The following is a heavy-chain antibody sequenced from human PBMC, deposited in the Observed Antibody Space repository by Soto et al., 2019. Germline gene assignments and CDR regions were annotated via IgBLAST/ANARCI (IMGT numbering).Heavy chain of an antibody. D-gene: IGHD3-16*01. CDR1: GFTFSSYS. V-gene: IGHV3-33*01. CDR3: ARWGVDH. Sequence: GGSLRLSCAASGFTFSSYSMHWVRQAPGKGLEWVALIWYDGSNKYYADSVKGRFTISRDNSMNTLHLQMNSLRAEDTAVYYCARWGVDHWVPGTLVT. CDR2: IWYDGSNK. J-gene: IGHJ4*02.